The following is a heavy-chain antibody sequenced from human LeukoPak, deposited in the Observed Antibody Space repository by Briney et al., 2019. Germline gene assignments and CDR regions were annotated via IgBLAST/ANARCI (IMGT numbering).Heavy chain of an antibody. Sequence: PGGSLRLSCAASGFTFSSYAISWVRQAPGKGLESVSGISGSGGSTYYADSVKGRFTISRDNSKNTLYPQMNSLRAEDTAVYYCAKDHGIAAAGLLDYWGQGTLVTVSS. D-gene: IGHD6-13*01. CDR2: ISGSGGST. V-gene: IGHV3-23*01. CDR3: AKDHGIAAAGLLDY. J-gene: IGHJ4*02. CDR1: GFTFSSYA.